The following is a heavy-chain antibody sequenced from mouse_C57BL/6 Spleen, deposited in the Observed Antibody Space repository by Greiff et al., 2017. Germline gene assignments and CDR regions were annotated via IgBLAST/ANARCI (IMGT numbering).Heavy chain of an antibody. CDR1: GYTFTSYW. J-gene: IGHJ1*03. CDR2: IHPNSGST. CDR3: ASPYYYGSSYWYFDV. Sequence: QVQLQQPGAELVKPGASVKLSCKASGYTFTSYWMHCVKQRPGQGLEWIGMIHPNSGSTNYNEKFKSKATLTVDKSSSTAYMQLSSLTSEDSAVYYCASPYYYGSSYWYFDVWGTGTTVTVSS. D-gene: IGHD1-1*01. V-gene: IGHV1-64*01.